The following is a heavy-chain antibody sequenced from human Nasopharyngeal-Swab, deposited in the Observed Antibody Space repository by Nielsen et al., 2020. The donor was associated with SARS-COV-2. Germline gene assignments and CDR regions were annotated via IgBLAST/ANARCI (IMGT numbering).Heavy chain of an antibody. CDR2: ITSTSSNM. Sequence: GESLKISCAASGFTFSTYTIHWVRQAPGKGLEWVSSITSTSSNMYYAYSVTGRFTISRDNAKSSLYLQVNSLRAEDTAVYYCSNGRWSTRLFDSWGQGTLVTVSS. V-gene: IGHV3-21*01. CDR3: SNGRWSTRLFDS. CDR1: GFTFSTYT. J-gene: IGHJ4*02. D-gene: IGHD4-23*01.